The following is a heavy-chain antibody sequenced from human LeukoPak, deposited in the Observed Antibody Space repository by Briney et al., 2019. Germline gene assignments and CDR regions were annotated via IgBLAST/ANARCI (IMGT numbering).Heavy chain of an antibody. J-gene: IGHJ6*03. CDR2: INPSGGT. Sequence: ASVKVSCKASGYTFTGYYLHWVRQAPGQGLEWMGWINPSGGTNYAQKFQGRVTMTRDTSISTAYMELSRLRSDDTAVYHCAKSEMYCNGGICYPYYYMDVWGKGTTVTVSS. CDR3: AKSEMYCNGGICYPYYYMDV. V-gene: IGHV1-2*02. D-gene: IGHD2-15*01. CDR1: GYTFTGYY.